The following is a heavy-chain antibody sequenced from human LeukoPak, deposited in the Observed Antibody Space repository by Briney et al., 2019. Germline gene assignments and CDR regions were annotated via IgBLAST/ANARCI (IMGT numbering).Heavy chain of an antibody. D-gene: IGHD6-19*01. CDR1: GGTFSSYA. Sequence: PVKVSCKASGGTFSSYAISWVRQAPGQGLEWMGGIIPIFGTANYAQKFQGRVTITADESTSTAYMELSSLRSEDTAVYYCAIAVAGNGYYYYGMDVWGQGTTVTVSS. J-gene: IGHJ6*02. CDR2: IIPIFGTA. CDR3: AIAVAGNGYYYYGMDV. V-gene: IGHV1-69*13.